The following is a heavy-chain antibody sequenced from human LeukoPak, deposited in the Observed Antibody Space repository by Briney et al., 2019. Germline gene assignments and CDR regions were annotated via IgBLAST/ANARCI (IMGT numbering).Heavy chain of an antibody. Sequence: ASVKVSCKASGYIFTDYYMHWVRQVPGQGLEWMGWINPNSGGTNSAPKFQGRVTMTRDTSISTAYMELSRLRSDDTAVYYCARDLGEIVVVQHEFDPWGQGTLVTVSP. V-gene: IGHV1-2*02. J-gene: IGHJ5*02. CDR3: ARDLGEIVVVQHEFDP. CDR1: GYIFTDYY. CDR2: INPNSGGT. D-gene: IGHD2-2*01.